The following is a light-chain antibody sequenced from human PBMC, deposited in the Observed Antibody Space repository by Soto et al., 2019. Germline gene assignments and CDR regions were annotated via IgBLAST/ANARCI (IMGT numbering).Light chain of an antibody. CDR1: QSVSGN. V-gene: IGKV3-15*01. J-gene: IGKJ5*01. CDR2: GAS. CDR3: QHFGTSLIT. Sequence: TVMTQSPATLSVSPLEIATLSFMASQSVSGNLAWYQQKPGQAPRLLIYGASIRATGIPARFSGSGSGTEFTLTISSLQSEDFAVYYCQHFGTSLITFGQGTRLEIK.